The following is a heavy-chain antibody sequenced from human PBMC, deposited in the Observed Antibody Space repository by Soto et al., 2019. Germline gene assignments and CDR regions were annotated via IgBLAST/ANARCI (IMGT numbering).Heavy chain of an antibody. D-gene: IGHD3-10*01. CDR3: AKGVSYGSPGVDY. J-gene: IGHJ4*02. V-gene: IGHV3-30*18. CDR1: GFTFSSYG. Sequence: QVQLVESGGGVVQPGRSLRLSCAASGFTFSSYGMHWVRQAPGKGLEWVAVISYDGSNKYYADSVKGRFTISRDNSKNTLYLQMNSLRAEDTAVYYCAKGVSYGSPGVDYWGQGTLVTVSS. CDR2: ISYDGSNK.